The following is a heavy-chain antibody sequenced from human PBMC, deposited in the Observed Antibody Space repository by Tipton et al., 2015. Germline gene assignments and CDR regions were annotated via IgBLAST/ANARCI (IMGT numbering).Heavy chain of an antibody. V-gene: IGHV4-39*01. D-gene: IGHD2-21*02. CDR3: ASPSLPHDRGDYYFQS. CDR2: LYFSGST. CDR1: GGSISSSSYY. J-gene: IGHJ4*02. Sequence: GLVKPSETLSLTCTVSGGSISSSSYYWAWIRQPPGKGLEWIGSLYFSGSTYYNPSLKSRVPISIDRFKNQFSLKLSSVTAADTAVYYCASPSLPHDRGDYYFQSWGQGSLVTVSS.